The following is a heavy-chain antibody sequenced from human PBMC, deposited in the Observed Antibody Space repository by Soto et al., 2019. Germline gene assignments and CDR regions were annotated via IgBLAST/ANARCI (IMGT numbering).Heavy chain of an antibody. J-gene: IGHJ4*02. Sequence: QVQLVQSGAEVKKPGASVKVSCKASGYSFTNYYVHWVRQATGQGLEWMGIINPSGGTTVFAQKFQGRVTMTRDTSTSTVYMELSSLRSEDTAVYYCARESIAVLAAFDYWGQGTLVTVSS. V-gene: IGHV1-46*01. D-gene: IGHD6-6*01. CDR3: ARESIAVLAAFDY. CDR2: INPSGGTT. CDR1: GYSFTNYY.